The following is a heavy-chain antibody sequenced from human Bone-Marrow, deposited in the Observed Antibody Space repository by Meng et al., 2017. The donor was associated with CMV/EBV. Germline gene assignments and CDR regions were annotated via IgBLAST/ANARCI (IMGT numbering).Heavy chain of an antibody. D-gene: IGHD2-2*01. CDR1: GFSLSTSGVG. Sequence: SGPTLVKPTQTLTLTCTFSGFSLSTSGVGVGWIRQPPGKALEWLALIYWNDEKRYSPSLKIRLTITKDTSKNQVVLTMTNMDPVDTAPYYCAHRRGYCSSTSCPPIYYYYYGMDVWGQGTTVTVSS. V-gene: IGHV2-5*01. J-gene: IGHJ6*02. CDR2: IYWNDEK. CDR3: AHRRGYCSSTSCPPIYYYYYGMDV.